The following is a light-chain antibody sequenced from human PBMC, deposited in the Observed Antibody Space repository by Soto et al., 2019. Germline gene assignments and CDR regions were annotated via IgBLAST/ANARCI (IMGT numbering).Light chain of an antibody. J-gene: IGLJ1*01. CDR3: SSYTSSSTRV. Sequence: QSALTQPASVSGSPGQSITISCTGTSSDVGGSNYVSWYQQHPGKAPKLMIYEVNHRPSGISTRFSGSKSGNTASLTISGLQAEDEADYYCSSYTSSSTRVFGTGTKVTVL. CDR2: EVN. V-gene: IGLV2-14*01. CDR1: SSDVGGSNY.